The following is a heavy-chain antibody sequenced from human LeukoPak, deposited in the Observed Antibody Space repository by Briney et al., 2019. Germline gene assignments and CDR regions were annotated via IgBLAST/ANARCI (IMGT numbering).Heavy chain of an antibody. CDR3: ARGAAAGTGNFDY. J-gene: IGHJ4*02. CDR1: GGTFSSYA. CDR2: IIPIFGTT. Sequence: SVKVSCKASGGTFSSYAVNWVRQAPGQGLEWMGGIIPIFGTTNYAQKFQGRVTITTDESTSTAYMELSSLRSEDTAVYYCARGAAAGTGNFDYWGQGTLVTVSS. V-gene: IGHV1-69*05. D-gene: IGHD6-13*01.